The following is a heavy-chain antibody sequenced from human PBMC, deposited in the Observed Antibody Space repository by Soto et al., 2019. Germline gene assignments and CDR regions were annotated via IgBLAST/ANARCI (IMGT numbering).Heavy chain of an antibody. CDR2: INHSGST. Sequence: SETLSLTCAVYGGSFSGYYWSWIRQPPGKGLEWIGEINHSGSTNYNPSLKSRVTISVDTSKNQFSLKLSSVTAADTAVYYCARVNYYGSGSYRRVSYGMDVWGQGTTVTVSS. CDR1: GGSFSGYY. V-gene: IGHV4-34*01. D-gene: IGHD3-10*01. CDR3: ARVNYYGSGSYRRVSYGMDV. J-gene: IGHJ6*02.